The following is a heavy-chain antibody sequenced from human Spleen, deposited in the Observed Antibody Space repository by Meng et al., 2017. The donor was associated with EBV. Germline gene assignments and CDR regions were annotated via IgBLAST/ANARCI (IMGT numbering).Heavy chain of an antibody. CDR3: AIDLECVGGSCYLFHY. J-gene: IGHJ4*02. V-gene: IGHV1-69*06. Sequence: QGQVVQSVAGVKKPGSSGKVSCKASGGSFRSSAISWLRQAPGQGLEWMGGFLPVLGATDYAQKFQGRVSITADKSSSTAYMELRSLRSEDTAMYYCAIDLECVGGSCYLFHYWGQGTLVTVSS. CDR1: GGSFRSSA. CDR2: FLPVLGAT. D-gene: IGHD2-15*01.